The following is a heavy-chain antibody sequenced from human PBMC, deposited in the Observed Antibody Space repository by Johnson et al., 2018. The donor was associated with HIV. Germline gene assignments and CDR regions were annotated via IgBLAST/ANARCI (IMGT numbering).Heavy chain of an antibody. Sequence: VQLVESWGGLVKPGGSLRLSCAVSGFTFSSYAMSWVRPAPGKGLEWVSAISGSGGSTYYADSVKGRFTISRDNSKNTLHLQMNSRRAEDTALYYCAKALGIVVVLDAFDIWGQGTMVTVSS. V-gene: IGHV3-23*04. J-gene: IGHJ3*02. D-gene: IGHD3-22*01. CDR2: ISGSGGST. CDR3: AKALGIVVVLDAFDI. CDR1: GFTFSSYA.